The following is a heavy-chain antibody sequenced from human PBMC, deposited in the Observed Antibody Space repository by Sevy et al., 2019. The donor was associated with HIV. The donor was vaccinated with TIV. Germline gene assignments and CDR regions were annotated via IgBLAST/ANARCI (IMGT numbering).Heavy chain of an antibody. D-gene: IGHD3-16*02. J-gene: IGHJ4*02. CDR1: GFTFSSYA. V-gene: IGHV3-23*01. CDR2: ISGSGGST. Sequence: GGSLRLSCAASGFTFSSYAMSWVRQAPGKGLEWASAISGSGGSTYYADSVKGRFTISRDNSKNTLYLQMNSLRAEDTAVYYCAQALRLGELSLGVDYWGQGTLVTVSS. CDR3: AQALRLGELSLGVDY.